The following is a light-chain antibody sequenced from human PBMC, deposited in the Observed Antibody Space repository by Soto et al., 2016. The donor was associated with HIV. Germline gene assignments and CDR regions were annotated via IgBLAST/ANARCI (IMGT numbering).Light chain of an antibody. Sequence: DIQMTQSPSTLSGSVGDSVTITCRASQSIGRWLAWYQQKPGKAPNLLIFKTSTLEIGVPSRFSGSGSGTDFTLTLSSVQPDDVGTYYCQQYNTVPWTFGQGTKLEMK. V-gene: IGKV1-5*03. J-gene: IGKJ1*01. CDR1: QSIGRW. CDR2: KTS. CDR3: QQYNTVPWT.